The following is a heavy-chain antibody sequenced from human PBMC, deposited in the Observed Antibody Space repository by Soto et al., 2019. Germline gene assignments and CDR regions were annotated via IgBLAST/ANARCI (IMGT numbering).Heavy chain of an antibody. CDR3: ARGDFWSGYSVRTSGYYYYGMDV. Sequence: SVKVSCKASGGTFSSYAISWVRQAPGQGLEWMGGIIPIFSTANYAQKFQGRVTITADKSTSTAYMELSSLRSEDTAVYYCARGDFWSGYSVRTSGYYYYGMDVWGQGTTVTVSS. CDR1: GGTFSSYA. D-gene: IGHD3-3*01. CDR2: IIPIFSTA. V-gene: IGHV1-69*06. J-gene: IGHJ6*02.